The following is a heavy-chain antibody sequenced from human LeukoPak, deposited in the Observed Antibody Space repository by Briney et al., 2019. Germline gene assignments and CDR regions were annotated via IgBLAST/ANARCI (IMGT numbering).Heavy chain of an antibody. Sequence: ASGKVSCTASGYTFTGYYMHWVRQAPGQGRGWMGWINPNSGGTNYAQKFQGRVTMTRDTSISTAYMELSRLRSDDTAVYYCARGSYTASHRRVYYFDYWGQGTLVTVSS. CDR3: ARGSYTASHRRVYYFDY. CDR2: INPNSGGT. V-gene: IGHV1-2*02. CDR1: GYTFTGYY. J-gene: IGHJ4*02. D-gene: IGHD5-18*01.